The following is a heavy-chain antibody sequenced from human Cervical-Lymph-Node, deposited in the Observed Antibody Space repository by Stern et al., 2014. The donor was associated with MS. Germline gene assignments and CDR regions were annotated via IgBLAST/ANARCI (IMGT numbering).Heavy chain of an antibody. CDR1: GFTFSNYY. V-gene: IGHV1-2*02. J-gene: IGHJ6*02. Sequence: QVQLMQSGAEVKKPGASVQVSCKPSGFTFSNYYVHWLRQAPGQRPEWMGRISPKNGDTNYAPKFQGRVTMTRDTSVGLVSLEVTGMRLDDRAIYYCAENMDVWGQGTPVTVSS. CDR3: AENMDV. CDR2: ISPKNGDT.